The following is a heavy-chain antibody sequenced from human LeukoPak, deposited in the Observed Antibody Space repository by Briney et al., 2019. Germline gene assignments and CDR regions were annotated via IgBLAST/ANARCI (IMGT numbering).Heavy chain of an antibody. D-gene: IGHD1-26*01. J-gene: IGHJ4*02. V-gene: IGHV4-31*03. CDR1: GGSISSGGYY. Sequence: TLSLTCTVSGGSISSGGYYWSWIRQHPGKGLEWIGYIYYSGSTYYNPSLKSRVTISVDTSKNQFSLKLRSVTAADTAVYYCARAKLREIDYWGQGTLVTVSS. CDR3: ARAKLREIDY. CDR2: IYYSGST.